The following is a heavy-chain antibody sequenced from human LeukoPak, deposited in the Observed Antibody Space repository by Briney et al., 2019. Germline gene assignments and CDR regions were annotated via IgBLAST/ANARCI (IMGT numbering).Heavy chain of an antibody. CDR3: AKAGAAVAGGVIDY. J-gene: IGHJ4*02. CDR2: ISGSGGST. Sequence: GGSLRLSCAASGFTFSSYAMSWVRQAPGKGLEWVSAISGSGGSTYYADSVKGRFTISRDNSKNTLFLQMNSLRADDTAVYYCAKAGAAVAGGVIDYWGQGTLVTVSS. V-gene: IGHV3-23*01. D-gene: IGHD6-19*01. CDR1: GFTFSSYA.